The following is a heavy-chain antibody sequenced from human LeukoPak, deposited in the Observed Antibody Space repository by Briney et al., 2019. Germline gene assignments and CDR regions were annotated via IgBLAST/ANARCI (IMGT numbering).Heavy chain of an antibody. CDR2: IRGSGAYT. V-gene: IGHV3-23*01. Sequence: PGGSLRLSCTNSGFTFSKYALIWVRQAPGKGLEWVSAIRGSGAYTFYADAVKGRFTVSRDDSRNTVYLQLNNLRVEDTAIYYCARASWISTADAVWWGQGTQVTVPS. CDR1: GFTFSKYA. CDR3: ARASWISTADAVW. D-gene: IGHD2-2*03. J-gene: IGHJ4*02.